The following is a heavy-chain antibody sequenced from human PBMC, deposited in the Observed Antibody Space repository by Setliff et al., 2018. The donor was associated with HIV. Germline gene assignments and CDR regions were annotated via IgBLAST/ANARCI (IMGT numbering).Heavy chain of an antibody. V-gene: IGHV1-69*06. CDR3: ASYEREGFDY. D-gene: IGHD3-16*01. CDR1: GGTFSSYA. CDR2: VIPIFGTA. J-gene: IGHJ4*02. Sequence: SVKVSCKASGGTFSSYAISWVRQAPGQGLEWMGGVIPIFGTANYAQKFQGRVTITADKSTGAAYMELSSLRSDDTAVYYCASYEREGFDYWGQGTLVTVSS.